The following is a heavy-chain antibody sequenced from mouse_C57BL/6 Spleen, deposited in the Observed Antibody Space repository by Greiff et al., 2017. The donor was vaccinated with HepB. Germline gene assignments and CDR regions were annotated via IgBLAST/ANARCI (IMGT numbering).Heavy chain of an antibody. D-gene: IGHD1-1*01. CDR1: GFTFSDYG. V-gene: IGHV5-17*01. J-gene: IGHJ1*03. CDR2: ISSGSSTI. Sequence: EVKLQESGGGLVKPGGSLKLSCAASGFTFSDYGMHWVRQAPEKGLEWVAYISSGSSTIYYADTVKGRFTISRDNAKNTLFLQMTSLRSEDTAMYYCARGHYYGSSHWYFDVWGTGTTVTVSS. CDR3: ARGHYYGSSHWYFDV.